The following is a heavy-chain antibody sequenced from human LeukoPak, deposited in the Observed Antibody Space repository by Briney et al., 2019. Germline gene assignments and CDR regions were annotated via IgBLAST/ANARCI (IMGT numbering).Heavy chain of an antibody. Sequence: GGSLRLSCAGSGFTFSSYSMNWVGQAPGKGLEWVSSISSSSSYIYYADSVKGRFTISRDNAKNSLYLQMNSLRAEDTAVYYCARDLATYYDFCSGYSTARNWFDPWGQGTLVTVSS. J-gene: IGHJ5*02. D-gene: IGHD3-3*01. CDR2: ISSSSSYI. CDR1: GFTFSSYS. V-gene: IGHV3-21*01. CDR3: ARDLATYYDFCSGYSTARNWFDP.